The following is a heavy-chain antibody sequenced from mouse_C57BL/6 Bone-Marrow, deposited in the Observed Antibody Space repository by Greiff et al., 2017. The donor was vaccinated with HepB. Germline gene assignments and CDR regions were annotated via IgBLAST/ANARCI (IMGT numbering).Heavy chain of an antibody. CDR3: ARLGFYYYGSSYTWFAY. Sequence: DVQLQESGPVLVKPGPSVKISCKASGFTFTDYYMHWVKQSHGKSLEWIGLVYPYNGGTSYNQKFKGKATLTVDTSSSTAYMELNSLTSEDSAVYYCARLGFYYYGSSYTWFAYWGQGTLVTVSA. CDR2: VYPYNGGT. CDR1: GFTFTDYY. J-gene: IGHJ3*01. V-gene: IGHV1-36*01. D-gene: IGHD1-1*01.